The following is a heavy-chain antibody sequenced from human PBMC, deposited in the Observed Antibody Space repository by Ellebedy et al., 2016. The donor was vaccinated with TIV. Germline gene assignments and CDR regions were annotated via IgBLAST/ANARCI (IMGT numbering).Heavy chain of an antibody. CDR2: INPSGGST. CDR1: GYTFTSYY. D-gene: IGHD4-23*01. CDR3: ARGDTGVGNWFNP. V-gene: IGHV1-46*01. J-gene: IGHJ5*02. Sequence: ASVKVSXXASGYTFTSYYMHWVRQAPGQGLEWMGIINPSGGSTSYAQKFQGRVTITADKSTSTAYMELSSLRSEDTAVYYCARGDTGVGNWFNPWGQGTLVTVSS.